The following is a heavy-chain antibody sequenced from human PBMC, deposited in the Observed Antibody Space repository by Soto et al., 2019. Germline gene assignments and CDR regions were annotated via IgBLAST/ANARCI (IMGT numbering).Heavy chain of an antibody. CDR2: IYYSGST. Sequence: SETLSLTCTVSGGSISSYYWSWIRQPPGKGLEWIGYIYYSGSTNYNPSLKSRVTISVDTSKNQFSLKLSSVTAADTAVYYCARARPYDFWSGYYFDYWGQGTLVTVS. D-gene: IGHD3-3*01. CDR3: ARARPYDFWSGYYFDY. CDR1: GGSISSYY. V-gene: IGHV4-59*01. J-gene: IGHJ4*02.